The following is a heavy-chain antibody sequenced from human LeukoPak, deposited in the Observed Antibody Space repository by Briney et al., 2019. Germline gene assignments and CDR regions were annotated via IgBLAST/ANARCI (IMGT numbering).Heavy chain of an antibody. D-gene: IGHD4-23*01. CDR1: GGSISSYY. Sequence: TXSLSCTVSGGSISSYYWSWIRQPXGKGLEWIGYIYYSGSTNYNPSLKSRVTISVDTSKNQFSLKLSSVTAADTAVYYCARLSYGGXGRXFDYWGQGTLXTVSS. CDR3: ARLSYGGXGRXFDY. V-gene: IGHV4-59*01. CDR2: IYYSGST. J-gene: IGHJ4*02.